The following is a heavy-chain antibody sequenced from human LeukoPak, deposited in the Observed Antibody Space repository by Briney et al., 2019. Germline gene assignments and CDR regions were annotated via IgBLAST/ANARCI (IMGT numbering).Heavy chain of an antibody. J-gene: IGHJ5*02. D-gene: IGHD2-8*01. CDR2: IYHSGST. CDR3: ARDPRTNGVSGWFDP. Sequence: SETLSLTCAVSGYSISSGYYWGWVRQPPGKGLEWIGSIYHSGSTYYNPSLKSRVTISVDTSKNQFSLKLSSVTAADTAVYYCARDPRTNGVSGWFDPWGQGTLVTVSS. CDR1: GYSISSGYY. V-gene: IGHV4-38-2*02.